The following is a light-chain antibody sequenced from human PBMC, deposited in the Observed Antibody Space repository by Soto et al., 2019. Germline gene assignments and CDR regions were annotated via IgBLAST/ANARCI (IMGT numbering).Light chain of an antibody. V-gene: IGKV1-5*01. CDR3: QHYHSYPRT. J-gene: IGKJ4*01. CDR2: EAS. CDR1: QSISSW. Sequence: DIQMTQSPSTLSASVGDRVTITCRASQSISSWLAWYQQKPGKAPKLLIYEASSLEGGVPSRFSGSRSGTEFTLTISSLHPDDFATYYCQHYHSYPRTFGGGTKVEI.